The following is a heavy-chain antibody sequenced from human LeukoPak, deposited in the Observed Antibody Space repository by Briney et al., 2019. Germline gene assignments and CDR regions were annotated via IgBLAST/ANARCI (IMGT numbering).Heavy chain of an antibody. D-gene: IGHD5/OR15-5a*01. V-gene: IGHV3-30-3*01. CDR3: ARGGEVVYDY. J-gene: IGHJ4*02. Sequence: GGSLRLSCAASGFTFSSYAMHWVREAPGKGLEWVAVISYDGSNKYYADSVKGRFTISRDNSKNTLYLQMNSLRAEDTAVYYCARGGEVVYDYWGQGPLVTVSS. CDR2: ISYDGSNK. CDR1: GFTFSSYA.